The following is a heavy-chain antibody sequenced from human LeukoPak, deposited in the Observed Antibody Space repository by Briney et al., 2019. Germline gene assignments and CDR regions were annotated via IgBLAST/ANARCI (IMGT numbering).Heavy chain of an antibody. CDR1: GFTFSSYA. V-gene: IGHV3-23*01. D-gene: IGHD1-26*01. CDR3: AKDWSGSYSYYLDY. CDR2: ISGSGGST. Sequence: PGGSLRLSCAASGFTFSSYAMSWVRQAPGKGLEWVSAISGSGGSTYYADSVKGRFTISRDNSKNTLYLQMNSLRAEDTAVYYCAKDWSGSYSYYLDYWGQGTLVTVSS. J-gene: IGHJ4*02.